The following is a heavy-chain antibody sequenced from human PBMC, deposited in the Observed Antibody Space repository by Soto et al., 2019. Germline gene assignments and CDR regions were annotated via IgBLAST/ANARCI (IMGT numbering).Heavy chain of an antibody. Sequence: PSETMSLTCAVYGGSFSGYYWTWIRQPPGKGLEWIGYVYSSGSATYNPSLKSRVTISIATSSNQFSLKLTSVTAADTAVYFCSRDIRGYSRAFDFWGQGTLVTVSS. CDR2: VYSSGSA. D-gene: IGHD5-18*01. CDR1: GGSFSGYY. V-gene: IGHV4-59*01. J-gene: IGHJ4*02. CDR3: SRDIRGYSRAFDF.